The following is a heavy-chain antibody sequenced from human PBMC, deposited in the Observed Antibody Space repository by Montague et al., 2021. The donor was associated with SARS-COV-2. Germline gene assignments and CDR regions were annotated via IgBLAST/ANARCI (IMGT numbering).Heavy chain of an antibody. CDR2: IYYSGST. V-gene: IGHV4-59*01. D-gene: IGHD5-24*01. J-gene: IGHJ4*02. CDR1: GGSISSYY. Sequence: SETLSLTRTVSGGSISSYYWSWIRQPPGKGLEWIGYIYYSGSTNYKPSLKSRVTISVDTSKNQFSLKLSSVTAADTAVYYCARVFPRWLQFDPYFDYWGQGTLVTVSS. CDR3: ARVFPRWLQFDPYFDY.